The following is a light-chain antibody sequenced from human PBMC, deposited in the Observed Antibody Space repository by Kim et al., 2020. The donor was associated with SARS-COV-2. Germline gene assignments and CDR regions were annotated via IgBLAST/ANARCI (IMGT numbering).Light chain of an antibody. CDR2: DAS. CDR1: QSISSR. Sequence: GDRVTITCRASQSISSRLAWYQQKPEKAPKLLIYDASSLQSGVPSRFAGSGSGTEFTLTISSLQPDDFATYYCQQYKSYRTFGQGTKVEIK. J-gene: IGKJ1*01. CDR3: QQYKSYRT. V-gene: IGKV1-5*01.